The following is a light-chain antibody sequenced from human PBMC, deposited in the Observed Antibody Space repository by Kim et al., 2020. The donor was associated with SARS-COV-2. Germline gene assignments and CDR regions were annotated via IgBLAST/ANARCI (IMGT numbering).Light chain of an antibody. CDR1: NIGSKS. CDR2: YDT. J-gene: IGLJ2*01. CDR3: QVWDTGSAHVV. V-gene: IGLV3-21*01. Sequence: SYELTQPTSVSVAPAETARISCGGNNIGSKSVNWYQEKPGQAPVLVIYYDTNRPSGIPERFSASNSGNTASLTISRVEAGDEADYYCQVWDTGSAHVVCG.